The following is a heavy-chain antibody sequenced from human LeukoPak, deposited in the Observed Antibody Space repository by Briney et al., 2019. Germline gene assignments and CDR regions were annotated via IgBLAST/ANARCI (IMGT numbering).Heavy chain of an antibody. CDR2: IYYSGST. V-gene: IGHV4-59*08. D-gene: IGHD6-13*01. J-gene: IGHJ5*02. Sequence: PSETLSLTCTVSGGSISSYYCSWIRQPPGKGLEWVVYIYYSGSTNYNPSLKSRVTISVDTSKNQFSLKLSSVTAADTAVYYCARHGSSSWYNWFDPWGQGTLVTVSS. CDR3: ARHGSSSWYNWFDP. CDR1: GGSISSYY.